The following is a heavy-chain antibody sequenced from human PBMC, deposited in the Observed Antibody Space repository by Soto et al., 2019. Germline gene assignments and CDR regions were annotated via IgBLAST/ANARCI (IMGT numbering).Heavy chain of an antibody. V-gene: IGHV4-59*01. CDR2: IYYSGST. Sequence: PSETLSLTCTVSGGSISSYYWSWIRQPPGKGLEWIGYIYYSGSTNYNPSLKSRVTISVDTSKNQFSLKLSSVTAADTAVYYCARDLGIAVAAPFAPWGQGTLVTVSS. CDR3: ARDLGIAVAAPFAP. CDR1: GGSISSYY. J-gene: IGHJ5*02. D-gene: IGHD6-19*01.